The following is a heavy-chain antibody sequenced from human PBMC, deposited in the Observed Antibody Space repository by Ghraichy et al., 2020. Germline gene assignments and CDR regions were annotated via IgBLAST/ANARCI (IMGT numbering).Heavy chain of an antibody. D-gene: IGHD6-13*01. CDR2: INPNSGGT. CDR1: GYTFTGYY. CDR3: ARGGSSSWLHYYYYYMDV. V-gene: IGHV1-2*06. J-gene: IGHJ6*03. Sequence: ASVKVSCKASGYTFTGYYMHWVRQAPGQGLEWMGRINPNSGGTNYAQKFQGRVTMTRDTSISTAYMELSRLRSDDTAVYYCARGGSSSWLHYYYYYMDVWGKGTTVTVSS.